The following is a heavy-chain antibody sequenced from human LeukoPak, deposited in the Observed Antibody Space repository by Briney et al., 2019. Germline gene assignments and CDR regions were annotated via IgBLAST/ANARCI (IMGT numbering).Heavy chain of an antibody. CDR3: VRDGGVSGYDLLDY. CDR1: GFTFSNYW. J-gene: IGHJ4*02. Sequence: GGSLRLSCAASGFTFSNYWMTWVHQAQGKGLEWVANINQDGSKEYYMDSVKARLTISRDNAKNSLSLQMNSLRAEDTAVYYCVRDGGVSGYDLLDYWGQGTLVTVSS. V-gene: IGHV3-7*01. D-gene: IGHD5-12*01. CDR2: INQDGSKE.